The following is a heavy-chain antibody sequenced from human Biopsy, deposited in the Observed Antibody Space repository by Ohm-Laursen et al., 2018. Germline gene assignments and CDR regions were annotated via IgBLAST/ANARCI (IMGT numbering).Heavy chain of an antibody. D-gene: IGHD5-24*01. CDR2: IYFTGRN. Sequence: GTLSLTCTVSGGPIDSYYWSWVRQPPGKALEWIGNIYFTGRNSYNPSLKSRVTMSVNTSKKQFYLRLSSVTAADTAVYYCASAGYNPDWNFDLWGRGTRVTVSS. CDR3: ASAGYNPDWNFDL. V-gene: IGHV4-59*12. J-gene: IGHJ2*01. CDR1: GGPIDSYY.